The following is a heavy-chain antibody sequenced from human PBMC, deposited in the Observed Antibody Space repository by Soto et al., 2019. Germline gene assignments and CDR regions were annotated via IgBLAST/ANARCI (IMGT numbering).Heavy chain of an antibody. CDR2: ISSSGSTI. Sequence: GGSLRLSCAASGFTFSDYYMSWIRQAPGKGLEWVSYISSSGSTIYYADSVKGRFTISRGNAKNSLYLQMNSLRAEDTAVYYCAKNYGDYLYYYYYYMDVWGKGTTVTVSS. V-gene: IGHV3-11*01. J-gene: IGHJ6*03. CDR1: GFTFSDYY. D-gene: IGHD4-17*01. CDR3: AKNYGDYLYYYYYYMDV.